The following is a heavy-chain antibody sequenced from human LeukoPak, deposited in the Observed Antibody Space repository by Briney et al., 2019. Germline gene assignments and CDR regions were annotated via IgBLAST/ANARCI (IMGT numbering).Heavy chain of an antibody. CDR3: ARDDSSSWPIWRYPTPGYFDY. J-gene: IGHJ4*02. V-gene: IGHV4-34*01. CDR2: INHSGST. Sequence: PSETLSLTCAVHGGSFSGYYWSWIRQPPGKGLEWIGEINHSGSTNYNPSLKSRVTISVDTSKNLFSLKLSSVTAADTAVYYCARDDSSSWPIWRYPTPGYFDYWGQGTLVTVSS. D-gene: IGHD6-13*01. CDR1: GGSFSGYY.